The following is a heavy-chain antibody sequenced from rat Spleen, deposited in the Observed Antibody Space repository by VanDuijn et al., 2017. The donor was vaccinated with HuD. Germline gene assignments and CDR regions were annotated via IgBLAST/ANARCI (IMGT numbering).Heavy chain of an antibody. V-gene: IGHV5S13*01. D-gene: IGHD1-11*01. CDR1: GFIFSDYD. Sequence: EVQLVESGGGSVQPGRSLKISCVASGFIFSDYDMAWVRQGPTKGLEWIASISTGGDNIYYRDSVKGRFTISRDDTKNTQYLQMDSLRSEDTATYYCTRHGGLRNWFAYWGQGTLVTVSS. J-gene: IGHJ3*01. CDR3: TRHGGLRNWFAY. CDR2: ISTGGDNI.